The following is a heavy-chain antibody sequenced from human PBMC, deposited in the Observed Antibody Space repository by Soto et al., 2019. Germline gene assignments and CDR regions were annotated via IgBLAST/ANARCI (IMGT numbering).Heavy chain of an antibody. CDR1: GASISTEGYT. CDR2: IYPSGAS. CDR3: ARATFGAVLHLEV. J-gene: IGHJ6*02. D-gene: IGHD3-3*01. V-gene: IGHV4-30-2*01. Sequence: PSETLSLTCAVSGASISTEGYTWSWIRQPPGKGLEWIGYIYPSGASNYNPSLRSRVNISLDASRNRFAMSVGSVTAADTAVYYCARATFGAVLHLEVWGQGTTVTVS.